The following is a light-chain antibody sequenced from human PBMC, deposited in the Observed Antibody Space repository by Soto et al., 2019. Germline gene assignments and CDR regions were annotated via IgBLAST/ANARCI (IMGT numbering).Light chain of an antibody. CDR3: QQYHNWPPYT. J-gene: IGKJ2*01. Sequence: EIVMTQSPATLSVSPGERATLSCRASQSVSTNLAWYQQKPGQAPRLLMYGASPMATGIPARFSVSGSGSEYTLTITSLQAIDFAVYYCQQYHNWPPYTFGQGTKLEIK. CDR1: QSVSTN. V-gene: IGKV3-15*01. CDR2: GAS.